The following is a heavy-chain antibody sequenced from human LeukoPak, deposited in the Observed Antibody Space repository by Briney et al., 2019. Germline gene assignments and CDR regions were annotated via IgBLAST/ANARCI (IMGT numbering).Heavy chain of an antibody. V-gene: IGHV4-59*01. J-gene: IGHJ5*02. CDR1: GGSISSYY. CDR3: ARYVLTGDNWFDP. CDR2: IYYSGST. Sequence: SETLSLACTVSGGSISSYYWSWIRQPPGKGLEWIGYIYYSGSTNYNPSLKSRVTISVDTSKNQFSLKLSSVTAADTAVYYCARYVLTGDNWFDPWGQGTLVTVSS. D-gene: IGHD3-9*01.